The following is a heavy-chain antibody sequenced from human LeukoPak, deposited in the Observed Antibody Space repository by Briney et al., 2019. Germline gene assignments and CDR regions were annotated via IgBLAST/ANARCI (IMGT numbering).Heavy chain of an antibody. CDR3: ARGDCSSTSCHHFDY. J-gene: IGHJ4*02. Sequence: SQTLSLTCAVSGGSISSGGYSWSWIRQPPGKGLERIGYIYHSGSTYYNPSLKSRVTISVDRSKNQFSLKLSSVTAADTAVYYCARGDCSSTSCHHFDYWGQGTLVTVSS. D-gene: IGHD2-2*01. CDR2: IYHSGST. V-gene: IGHV4-30-2*01. CDR1: GGSISSGGYS.